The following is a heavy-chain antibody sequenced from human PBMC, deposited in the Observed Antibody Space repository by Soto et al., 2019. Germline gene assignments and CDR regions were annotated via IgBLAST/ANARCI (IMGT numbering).Heavy chain of an antibody. D-gene: IGHD3-10*01. CDR1: GYTFTNYG. Sequence: QVQLVQSGAEVKKPGASVKVSCKASGYTFTNYGISWVRQAPGQGLEWMGWISTYNGNTNYVHKLQGRVTMTTDTSTGTAYMELRSLRSDDTAGYYCARDPDYYGSGSPLDFWGQGTLVTVSS. J-gene: IGHJ4*02. CDR2: ISTYNGNT. CDR3: ARDPDYYGSGSPLDF. V-gene: IGHV1-18*01.